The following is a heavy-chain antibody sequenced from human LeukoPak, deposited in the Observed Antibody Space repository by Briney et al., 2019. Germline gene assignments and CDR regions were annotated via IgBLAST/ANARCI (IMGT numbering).Heavy chain of an antibody. Sequence: ASVKVSCKASGYTFTSYDINWVRQATGQGLEWMGWMNPNSGNIGYAQKFQGRVTMTRNTSISTAYMELSSLRSEDTAVYYCARASLLEGPFDYWGQGTLVTVSS. D-gene: IGHD3-3*01. CDR3: ARASLLEGPFDY. V-gene: IGHV1-8*01. J-gene: IGHJ4*02. CDR2: MNPNSGNI. CDR1: GYTFTSYD.